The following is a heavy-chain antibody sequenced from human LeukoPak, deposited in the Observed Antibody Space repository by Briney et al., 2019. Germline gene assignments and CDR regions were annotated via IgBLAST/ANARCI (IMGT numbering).Heavy chain of an antibody. CDR3: ARAGGYCSSTRCYDAFDI. V-gene: IGHV3-11*05. CDR1: GFSSSDKY. D-gene: IGHD2-2*01. J-gene: IGHJ3*02. Sequence: EGSLRLSCAASGFSSSDKYMAWIRQAPVKGLECVSYITSSSSYTNYADSVKGRFTISRDNAKNSLYLQMNSLRAEDTAVYYCARAGGYCSSTRCYDAFDIWGQGTMVTVSS. CDR2: ITSSSSYT.